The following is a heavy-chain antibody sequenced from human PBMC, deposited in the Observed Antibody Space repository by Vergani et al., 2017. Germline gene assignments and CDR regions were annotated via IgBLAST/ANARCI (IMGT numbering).Heavy chain of an antibody. CDR3: ARRGRGTYYYDSSTYYRWPFDY. Sequence: QVQLQESGPGVVKPSETLSLTCAVSAYSISSGYYWGLIRQPPGKGLEWIGNIYHSGSTYYNPSLKSRVTISVDTSKNQFSLMLGSVTAADTAVYYCARRGRGTYYYDSSTYYRWPFDYWGQGTLVTVSS. J-gene: IGHJ4*02. CDR1: AYSISSGYY. D-gene: IGHD3-22*01. CDR2: IYHSGST. V-gene: IGHV4-38-2*01.